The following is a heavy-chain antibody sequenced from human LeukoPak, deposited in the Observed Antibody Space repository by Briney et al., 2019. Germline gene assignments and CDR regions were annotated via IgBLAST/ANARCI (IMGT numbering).Heavy chain of an antibody. V-gene: IGHV3-21*01. Sequence: PGGSLRLSCAASGFTFSDYWMHWVRQAPGKGLEWVSSISSSSSYIYYADSVKGRFTISRDNAKNSLYLQMNSLRAEDTAVYYCARDLSNILTGYYSSFDYWGQGTLVTVSS. CDR2: ISSSSSYI. CDR1: GFTFSDYW. D-gene: IGHD3-9*01. CDR3: ARDLSNILTGYYSSFDY. J-gene: IGHJ4*02.